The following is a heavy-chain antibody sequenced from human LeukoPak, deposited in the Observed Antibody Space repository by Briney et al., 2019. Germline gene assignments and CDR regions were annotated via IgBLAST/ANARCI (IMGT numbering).Heavy chain of an antibody. CDR1: GFTFSSYA. CDR3: AKDGYYYGSGSHFDY. CDR2: INGGGGST. D-gene: IGHD3-10*01. Sequence: GGSLRLSCAASGFTFSSYAMSWVRQAPGKGLERVSAINGGGGSTYYADSVKGRFTISRDNSKSTLYLQMNSLRAEDTAVYYRAKDGYYYGSGSHFDYWGQGTLVTVSS. V-gene: IGHV3-23*01. J-gene: IGHJ4*02.